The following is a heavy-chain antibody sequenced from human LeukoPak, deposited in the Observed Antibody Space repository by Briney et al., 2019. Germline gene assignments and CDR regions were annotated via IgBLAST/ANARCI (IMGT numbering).Heavy chain of an antibody. CDR1: GFTFSSYA. CDR2: ISGSGAST. Sequence: TGGSLRLSCAASGFTFSSYAMSWVRQAPGKGLEWVSLISGSGASTYYPDSVKGRLTISRDNSKNTLSLQMNSLRAEDTAVYYCAPDLRGSAWSLDDWGQGTLVIVSS. CDR3: APDLRGSAWSLDD. V-gene: IGHV3-23*01. J-gene: IGHJ4*02. D-gene: IGHD6-13*01.